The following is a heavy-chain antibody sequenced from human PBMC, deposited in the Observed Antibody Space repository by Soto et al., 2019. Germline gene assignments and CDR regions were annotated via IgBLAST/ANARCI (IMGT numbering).Heavy chain of an antibody. CDR1: GGSISSYY. J-gene: IGHJ4*02. D-gene: IGHD1-1*01. V-gene: IGHV4-4*07. CDR2: IYTSGST. Sequence: SETLSLTCTVSGGSISSYYWSWIRQPAGKGLEWIGRIYTSGSTNYNPSLKSRVTMSVDTSKNQFSLELSRLRSGDTAVYYCAREPATAKPEGVDFWGQGTLVTVSS. CDR3: AREPATAKPEGVDF.